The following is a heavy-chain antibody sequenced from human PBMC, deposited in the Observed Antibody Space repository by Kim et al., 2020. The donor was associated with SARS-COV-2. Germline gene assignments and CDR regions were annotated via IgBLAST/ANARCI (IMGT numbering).Heavy chain of an antibody. CDR3: ARDPYYDILTGYYTDNSFDY. D-gene: IGHD3-9*01. CDR1: GYTFTSYG. CDR2: ISAYNGNT. V-gene: IGHV1-18*01. J-gene: IGHJ4*02. Sequence: ASVKVSCKASGYTFTSYGISWVRQAPGQGLEWMGWISAYNGNTNYAQKLQGRVTMTTDTSTSTAYMELRSLRSDDTAVYYCARDPYYDILTGYYTDNSFDYWGQGTLVTVSS.